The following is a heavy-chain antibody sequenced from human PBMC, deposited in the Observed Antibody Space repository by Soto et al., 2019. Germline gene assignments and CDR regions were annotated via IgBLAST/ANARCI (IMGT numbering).Heavy chain of an antibody. D-gene: IGHD2-2*01. CDR3: ARVQCGPSSVGAIDI. Sequence: ASVKVSCKASGYTFTSYYMHWVRQAPGQGLEWMGIINPSGGSTSYAQKFQGRVTMTRDTSTSTVYMELSSLRSEDRAVYYCARVQCGPSSVGAIDIWGQGTMVTVSS. CDR1: GYTFTSYY. CDR2: INPSGGST. J-gene: IGHJ3*02. V-gene: IGHV1-46*01.